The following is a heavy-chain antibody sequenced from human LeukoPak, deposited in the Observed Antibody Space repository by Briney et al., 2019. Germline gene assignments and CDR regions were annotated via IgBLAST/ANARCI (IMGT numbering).Heavy chain of an antibody. V-gene: IGHV4-39*01. CDR2: VYYSGST. D-gene: IGHD3-22*01. J-gene: IGHJ5*02. CDR1: GGSVTTSSYY. Sequence: SETLSLTCTVSGGSVTTSSYYWGWIRQPPGKGLEWIGSVYYSGSTYYNPSLKSRVTISVDTSKNQFSLELSSVTAADTAVYYCARRRGDEYYYETIGYDYVGSQFDPWGQGTLVTVSS. CDR3: ARRRGDEYYYETIGYDYVGSQFDP.